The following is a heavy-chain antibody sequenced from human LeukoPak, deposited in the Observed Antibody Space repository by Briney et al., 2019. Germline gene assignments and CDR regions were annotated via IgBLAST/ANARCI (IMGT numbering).Heavy chain of an antibody. D-gene: IGHD6-13*01. CDR1: GYTFTSYG. Sequence: ASVKVSCKASGYTFTSYGISWVRQAPGQGLEWMGWISAYNGNTNYAQKLQGRVTMTTDTSTSTAYMELRSLRSDDTAVYYCARGSYSSSWYASYYYYYMDVWGKGTTVTVSS. V-gene: IGHV1-18*01. J-gene: IGHJ6*03. CDR3: ARGSYSSSWYASYYYYYMDV. CDR2: ISAYNGNT.